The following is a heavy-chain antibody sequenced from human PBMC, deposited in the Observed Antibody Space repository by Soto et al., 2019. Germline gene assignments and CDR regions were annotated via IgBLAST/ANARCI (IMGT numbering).Heavy chain of an antibody. CDR1: GYTFTSYD. CDR2: MNPNSGNT. Sequence: QVQLVQSGAEVKKPGASVKVSCKASGYTFTSYDINWVRQATGQGLEWMGWMNPNSGNTGYAQKFQGRVTMTRNTSISTAYMELSSLRSEDTAVYYCELGFGIYVDNWFDPWGQGTLVTVSS. CDR3: ELGFGIYVDNWFDP. V-gene: IGHV1-8*01. J-gene: IGHJ5*02. D-gene: IGHD2-21*01.